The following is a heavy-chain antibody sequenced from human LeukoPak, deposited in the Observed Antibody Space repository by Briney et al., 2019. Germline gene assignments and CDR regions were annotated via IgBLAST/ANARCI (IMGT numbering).Heavy chain of an antibody. CDR2: INTNTGNP. V-gene: IGHV7-4-1*02. CDR1: GYTFTSYA. Sequence: ASVKVSCKASGYTFTSYAMNWVRPAPGQGLEWMGWINTNTGNPTYAQGFTGRFVFSLDTSVSTAYLQISSLKAEDTAVYYCARAYDYVWGSYRHVLRRWGQGTLVTVSS. J-gene: IGHJ4*02. D-gene: IGHD3-16*02. CDR3: ARAYDYVWGSYRHVLRR.